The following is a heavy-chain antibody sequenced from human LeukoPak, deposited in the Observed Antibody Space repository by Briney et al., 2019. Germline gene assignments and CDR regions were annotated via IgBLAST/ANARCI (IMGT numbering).Heavy chain of an antibody. V-gene: IGHV1-18*01. CDR3: ARGYYDSSGYYFGSVE. Sequence: ASVQFSSQASAYAFTSYGISWVRPAPARGLEWRGWIISYNGNTNYTHKLQGRVTMTTDTSTSTAYLELRSLRSDDTAVYYWARGYYDSSGYYFGSVEWGQGTLVTVSS. J-gene: IGHJ4*02. CDR1: AYAFTSYG. D-gene: IGHD3-22*01. CDR2: IISYNGNT.